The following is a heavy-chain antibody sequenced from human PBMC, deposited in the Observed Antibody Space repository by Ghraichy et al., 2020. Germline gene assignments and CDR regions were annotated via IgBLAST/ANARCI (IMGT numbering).Heavy chain of an antibody. D-gene: IGHD5-18*01. CDR3: AVWIPITRSIWYFDL. V-gene: IGHV3-74*01. J-gene: IGHJ2*01. CDR1: GFTFSSYW. CDR2: INSDWSST. Sequence: GGSLRLSCAASGFTFSSYWMHWVRHSPGKGLVWVSHINSDWSSTTYADSVKGRFTISSDNAKNTLYLQMNSLRAADTAMYYCAVWIPITRSIWYFDLWGRGTLVTVSS.